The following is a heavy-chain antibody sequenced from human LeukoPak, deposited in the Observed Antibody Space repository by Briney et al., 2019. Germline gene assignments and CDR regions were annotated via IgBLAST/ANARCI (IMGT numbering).Heavy chain of an antibody. D-gene: IGHD6-19*01. V-gene: IGHV3-30*02. CDR1: EFTFSSFG. J-gene: IGHJ4*02. Sequence: GGSLRLSCAASEFTFSSFGMHWVRQAPGKGLEWVAFIRYDGSYKEYGDSVKGRFTISRDNSKNTLYLQMNSLRTEDTAVYFCAKDVVGQQWPENYWGQGTLVTVSS. CDR3: AKDVVGQQWPENY. CDR2: IRYDGSYK.